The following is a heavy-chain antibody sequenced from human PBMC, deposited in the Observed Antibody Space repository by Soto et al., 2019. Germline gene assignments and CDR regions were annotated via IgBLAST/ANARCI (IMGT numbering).Heavy chain of an antibody. CDR3: AKAPTASSPFDY. CDR2: IIPVLNIA. J-gene: IGHJ4*02. Sequence: QVQLVQSGAEMKRPGSSVKVSCETSGGTFTNYTFNWVRQAPGQGLEWMGWIIPVLNIANYAQKFQGRITITADKSTRTAYLELTSLTSEDTAIYFCAKAPTASSPFDYWGQGTLVTVSS. CDR1: GGTFTNYT. V-gene: IGHV1-69*02. D-gene: IGHD1-26*01.